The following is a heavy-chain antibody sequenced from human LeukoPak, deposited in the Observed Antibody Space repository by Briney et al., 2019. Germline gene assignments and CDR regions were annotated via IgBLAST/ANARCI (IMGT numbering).Heavy chain of an antibody. J-gene: IGHJ4*02. Sequence: GGSLRLSCAASGVTLTSYAMSWARQAPGKGLERVSAIIGSGGSTYYADSVKGRFTISRDNSKNTLYLQMNSLTAEDTAVYYCAKGIAGYSSGWYNDNLYYFDYWGQGTLVTVSS. D-gene: IGHD6-19*01. CDR3: AKGIAGYSSGWYNDNLYYFDY. V-gene: IGHV3-23*01. CDR1: GVTLTSYA. CDR2: IIGSGGST.